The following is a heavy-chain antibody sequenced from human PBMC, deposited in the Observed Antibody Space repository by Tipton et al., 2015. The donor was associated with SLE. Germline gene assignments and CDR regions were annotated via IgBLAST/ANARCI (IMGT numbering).Heavy chain of an antibody. V-gene: IGHV3-64*01. CDR2: ISSDGGST. Sequence: GSLRLSCAASGFTFSSYAMHWVRQAPGKGLEYVSAISSDGGSTYYANSVKGRFTISRDNSKNTLYLQMGSLRAEDMAVYYCARLDYGDYEYFDLWGRGTLVTVSS. J-gene: IGHJ2*01. CDR1: GFTFSSYA. D-gene: IGHD4-17*01. CDR3: ARLDYGDYEYFDL.